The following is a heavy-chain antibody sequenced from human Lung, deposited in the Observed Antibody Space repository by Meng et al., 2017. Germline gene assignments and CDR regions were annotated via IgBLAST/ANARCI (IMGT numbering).Heavy chain of an antibody. Sequence: QAQLVQSGGEVKKPGASVKVFCKASGYTFTNYGITWVRQAPGQGLEWMGWINAYNGDTNYAQTLQGRVTMTTDTSTSTAYMELRSLRSDDTAAYYCARVEVGITSGDYWGQGTLVTVSS. V-gene: IGHV1-18*01. D-gene: IGHD2-21*01. CDR3: ARVEVGITSGDY. CDR2: INAYNGDT. CDR1: GYTFTNYG. J-gene: IGHJ4*02.